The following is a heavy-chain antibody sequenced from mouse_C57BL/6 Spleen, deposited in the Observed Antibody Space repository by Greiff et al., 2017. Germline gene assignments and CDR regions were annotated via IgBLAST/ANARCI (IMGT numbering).Heavy chain of an antibody. V-gene: IGHV1-69*01. Sequence: QVQLQQPGAELVKPGASVKLSCKASGYTFTSYWMHWVKQRPGQGLEWIGEIAPSDSFTNSNQKFNGKSTLTVDKSSSTAYMQLSILTSEDSAVYYCARHEFTIGYFDVWGTGTTVTVSS. CDR3: ARHEFTIGYFDV. CDR2: IAPSDSFT. D-gene: IGHD1-1*02. J-gene: IGHJ1*03. CDR1: GYTFTSYW.